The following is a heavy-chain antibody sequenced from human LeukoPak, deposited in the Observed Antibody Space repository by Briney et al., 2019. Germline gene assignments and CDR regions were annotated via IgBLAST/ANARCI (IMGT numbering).Heavy chain of an antibody. V-gene: IGHV3-66*01. CDR3: AREGADIVATNYRTYFDY. Sequence: GGSLRLSCAASGFTVSSNYMSWVRQARGKGLEWVSVIYSGGSTYYADSVKGRFTISRDNSKNTLYLQMNSLRAEDTAVYYCAREGADIVATNYRTYFDYWGQGTLVTVSS. D-gene: IGHD5-12*01. J-gene: IGHJ4*02. CDR1: GFTVSSNY. CDR2: IYSGGST.